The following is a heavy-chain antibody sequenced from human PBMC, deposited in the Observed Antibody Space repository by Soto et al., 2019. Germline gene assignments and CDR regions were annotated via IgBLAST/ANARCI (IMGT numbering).Heavy chain of an antibody. D-gene: IGHD3-3*01. J-gene: IGHJ4*01. CDR1: GDSVSSNSAA. CDR2: TYYRSKWYN. Sequence: SQTLSLTCAISGDSVSSNSAAWNWIRQSPSRGLEWLGRTYYRSKWYNDYAVSVKSRITINPDTSKNQFSLQLNSVTPEDTAVYFCANDGMAFFAGGRHGTDRFTFWGPGTLVTVSS. V-gene: IGHV6-1*01. CDR3: ANDGMAFFAGGRHGTDRFTF.